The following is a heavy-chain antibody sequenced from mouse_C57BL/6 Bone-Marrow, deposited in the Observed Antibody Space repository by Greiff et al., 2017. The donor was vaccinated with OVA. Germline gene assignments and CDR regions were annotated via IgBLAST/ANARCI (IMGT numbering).Heavy chain of an antibody. Sequence: QVQLQQPDAELVKPGASVKISCKVSGYTFTGYSIHWVKQRPGQGLEWIGDIDPSDSCTNYNQKFKGKATLTVDTSSSTAYMQLSSLTSEDSAVYYCARDYGSSILDYWGQGTTLTVSS. D-gene: IGHD1-1*01. CDR1: GYTFTGYS. CDR3: ARDYGSSILDY. V-gene: IGHV1-59*01. CDR2: IDPSDSCT. J-gene: IGHJ2*01.